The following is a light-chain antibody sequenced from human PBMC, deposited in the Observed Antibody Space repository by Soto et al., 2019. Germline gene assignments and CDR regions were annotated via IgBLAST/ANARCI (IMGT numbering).Light chain of an antibody. Sequence: QSVLTQPRSVSAAPGQKVTISCSGSSSNIGGNSVSWYQQLPGTAPKLLIYDDNKRPSGIPDRFSGSKSGTSATLGITGFQTGDEADYYCGSWDSSLSDYVFGTGTKLTV. CDR3: GSWDSSLSDYV. J-gene: IGLJ1*01. CDR1: SSNIGGNS. CDR2: DDN. V-gene: IGLV1-51*01.